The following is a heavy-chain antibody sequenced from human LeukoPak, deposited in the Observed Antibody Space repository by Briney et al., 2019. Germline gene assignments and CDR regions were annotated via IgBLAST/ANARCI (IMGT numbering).Heavy chain of an antibody. Sequence: SETLSLTCTVSGDSLSDSANYWAWVRHPPGKGLEWIGSIYYSGTTIYNPSLKSRVTVSMERSKNQLFLKLTSVTAADTPVYFCARSPFNLHFDLWGQGALGSVSS. CDR1: GDSLSDSANY. CDR2: IYYSGTT. V-gene: IGHV4-39*07. CDR3: ARSPFNLHFDL. D-gene: IGHD2/OR15-2a*01. J-gene: IGHJ4*02.